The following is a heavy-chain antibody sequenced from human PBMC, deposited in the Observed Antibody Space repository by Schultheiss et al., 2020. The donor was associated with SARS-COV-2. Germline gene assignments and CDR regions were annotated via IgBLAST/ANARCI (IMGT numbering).Heavy chain of an antibody. CDR3: TTDYLRFLEWSYYFDY. D-gene: IGHD3-3*01. J-gene: IGHJ4*02. CDR1: GFTFGDYA. Sequence: GGSLRLSCTASGFTFGDYAMSWVRQAPGKGLEWVGFIRSKAYGGTTEYAASVKGRFTISRDDSKNTLYLQMNSLKTEDTAVYYCTTDYLRFLEWSYYFDYWGQGTLVTVSS. CDR2: IRSKAYGGTT. V-gene: IGHV3-49*04.